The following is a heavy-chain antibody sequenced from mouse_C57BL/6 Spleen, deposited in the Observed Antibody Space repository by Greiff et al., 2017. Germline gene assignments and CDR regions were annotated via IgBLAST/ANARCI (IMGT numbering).Heavy chain of an antibody. CDR1: GYSFTDYN. CDR3: AREGYYGSSPGWFAY. Sequence: EVHLVESGPELVKPGASVKISCKASGYSFTDYNMNWVKQSNGKSLEWIGVINPNYGTTSYNQKFKGKATLTVDQSSSSAYMQLNSLTSEDSAVYYCAREGYYGSSPGWFAYWGQGTLVTVSA. J-gene: IGHJ3*01. CDR2: INPNYGTT. V-gene: IGHV1-39*01. D-gene: IGHD1-1*01.